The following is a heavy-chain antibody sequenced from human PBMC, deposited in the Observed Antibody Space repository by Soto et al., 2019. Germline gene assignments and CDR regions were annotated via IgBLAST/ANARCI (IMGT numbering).Heavy chain of an antibody. D-gene: IGHD3-22*01. J-gene: IGHJ1*01. CDR2: ISGSGGST. CDR1: GFTFSSYA. CDR3: AGPSGYPPEYFQH. V-gene: IGHV3-23*01. Sequence: RLSCAASGFTFSSYAMSWVRQAPGKGLEWVSAISGSGGSTYYADSVKGRFTISRDNSKNTLYLQMNSLRAEDTAVYYCAGPSGYPPEYFQHWGQGTLVTVSS.